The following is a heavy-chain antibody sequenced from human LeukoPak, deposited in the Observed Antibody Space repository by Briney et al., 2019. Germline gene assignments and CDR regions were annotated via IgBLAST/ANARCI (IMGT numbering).Heavy chain of an antibody. Sequence: SGTLSLTYAVSGGYISSSNWWSWVRQPPGKGLEWIGEIYHSGSTNYNPSLKSRVTISVDTSKNQFSLKLSSVTAADTAVYYCARDAPGYYGSGSYRAQFDYWGQGTLVTVSS. CDR1: GGYISSSNW. V-gene: IGHV4-4*02. CDR2: IYHSGST. J-gene: IGHJ4*02. CDR3: ARDAPGYYGSGSYRAQFDY. D-gene: IGHD3-10*01.